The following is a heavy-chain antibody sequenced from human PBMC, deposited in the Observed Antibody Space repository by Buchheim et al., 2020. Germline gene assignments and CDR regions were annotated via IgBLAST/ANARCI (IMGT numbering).Heavy chain of an antibody. V-gene: IGHV3-30-3*01. CDR3: ARDVYDFWSGIRYGMDV. CDR2: ISYDGSNK. Sequence: QVQLVESGGGVVQPGRSLRLSCAASGFTFSSYAMHWVRQAPGKGLEWVEVISYDGSNKYYADSVKGRFTISRDNSKNTLYLKMNSLGAEDTAVYYGARDVYDFWSGIRYGMDVWGQGTT. J-gene: IGHJ6*02. D-gene: IGHD3-3*01. CDR1: GFTFSSYA.